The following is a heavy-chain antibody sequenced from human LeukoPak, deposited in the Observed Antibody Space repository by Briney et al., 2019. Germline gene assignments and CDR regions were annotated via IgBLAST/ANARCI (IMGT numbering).Heavy chain of an antibody. Sequence: ASVKVSCKASGYTFTSYYMHWVQQAPGQGLEWMGIINPSGGSTSYAQKFQGRVTMTRDTSTSTVYMGLSSLRSEDTAVYYCARVPYYTRRPVGYFDYWGQGTLVTVSS. CDR2: INPSGGST. CDR3: ARVPYYTRRPVGYFDY. V-gene: IGHV1-46*01. CDR1: GYTFTSYY. D-gene: IGHD1-26*01. J-gene: IGHJ4*02.